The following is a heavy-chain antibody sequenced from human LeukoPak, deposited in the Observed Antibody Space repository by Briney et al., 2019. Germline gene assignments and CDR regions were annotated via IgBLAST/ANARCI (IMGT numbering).Heavy chain of an antibody. CDR2: IHNSGST. J-gene: IGHJ4*02. CDR1: GGSISGYY. V-gene: IGHV4-59*01. D-gene: IGHD4-23*01. Sequence: SGTLSLTCTVSGGSISGYYWSWFRQPPGKGLEWFGWIHNSGSTENNPSLKSRVTMSVDTSKNQISLRLYSVTAADTAVYYCARAGETTVVTAYFDYWGQGTLVTVSS. CDR3: ARAGETTVVTAYFDY.